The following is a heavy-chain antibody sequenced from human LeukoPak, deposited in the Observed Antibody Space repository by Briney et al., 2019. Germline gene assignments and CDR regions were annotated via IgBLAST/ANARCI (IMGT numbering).Heavy chain of an antibody. CDR2: IYHSGSA. CDR3: ARGLGGGNSVYVDL. D-gene: IGHD4-23*01. CDR1: VGSFSAYC. J-gene: IGHJ2*01. V-gene: IGHV4-34*01. Sequence: PSETLSLTCADYVGSFSAYCWSGIRQPPGKGVEWIGEIYHSGSANYNPSLQSRGTISVDTSKNQITLKLSSVTAADTAVYYCARGLGGGNSVYVDLWGRGTLVTVSS.